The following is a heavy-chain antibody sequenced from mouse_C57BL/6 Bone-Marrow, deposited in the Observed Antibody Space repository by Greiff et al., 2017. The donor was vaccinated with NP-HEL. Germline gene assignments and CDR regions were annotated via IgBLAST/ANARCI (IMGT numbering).Heavy chain of an antibody. V-gene: IGHV1-72*01. CDR3: ARDYYGSSYVLYFDV. Sequence: QVQLQQSGAELVKPGASVKLSCKASGYTFTSYWMHWVKQRPGRGLEWIGRIDPNSGGTKYNEKFKSKATLTVDKPSSTAYMQLSSLTSEDSAVYYCARDYYGSSYVLYFDVWGTGTTVTVSS. J-gene: IGHJ1*03. CDR2: IDPNSGGT. D-gene: IGHD1-1*01. CDR1: GYTFTSYW.